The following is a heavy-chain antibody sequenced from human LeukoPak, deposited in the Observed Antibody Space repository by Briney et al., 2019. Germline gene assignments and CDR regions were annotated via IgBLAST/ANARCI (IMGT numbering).Heavy chain of an antibody. V-gene: IGHV3-23*01. D-gene: IGHD3-22*01. Sequence: PGGSLRLSCAAAGFTFSDYAMSWVRQAPGKGLECVSVISGKGISTYYADSVKGRFTISRDNAKNSLYLQMNSLRAEDTAVYFCARALYPYDSSNYYPLDYWGRGTLVTVSS. CDR1: GFTFSDYA. J-gene: IGHJ4*02. CDR2: ISGKGIST. CDR3: ARALYPYDSSNYYPLDY.